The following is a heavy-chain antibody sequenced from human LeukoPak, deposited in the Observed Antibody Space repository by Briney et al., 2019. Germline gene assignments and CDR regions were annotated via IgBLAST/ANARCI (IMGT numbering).Heavy chain of an antibody. CDR3: TRQQLDAFDI. D-gene: IGHD6-13*01. CDR1: GFTFSSYW. CDR2: INTDGSST. V-gene: IGHV3-74*01. Sequence: GGSLRLSCAASGFTFSSYWMHWVRQAPGKGLVWVSRINTDGSSTSYADSVKGRFTISRDNAKNTLYLQMNSLRVEDTAVYYCTRQQLDAFDIWGPGTMVTVSS. J-gene: IGHJ3*02.